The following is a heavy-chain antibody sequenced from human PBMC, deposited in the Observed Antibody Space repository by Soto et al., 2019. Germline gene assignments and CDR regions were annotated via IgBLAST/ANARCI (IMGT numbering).Heavy chain of an antibody. D-gene: IGHD3-22*01. CDR3: ARLGDYYQAFDY. CDR1: GGSIISSSYY. V-gene: IGHV4-39*01. J-gene: IGHJ4*01. CDR2: IYYSGST. Sequence: PSETLSLTCSVSGGSIISSSYYWCWILHPPGKGLEWIGSIYYSGSTHYNPSLKSRVTISVDTSKNQFSLKLRSVTAADTAFYYCARLGDYYQAFDYWGHGALVTVSS.